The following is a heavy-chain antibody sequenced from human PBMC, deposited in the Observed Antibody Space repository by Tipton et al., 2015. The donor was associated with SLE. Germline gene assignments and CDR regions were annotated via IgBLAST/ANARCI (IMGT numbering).Heavy chain of an antibody. CDR3: AREREDDSSGLDY. CDR1: GYTFTSYG. V-gene: IGHV1-46*01. Sequence: QVQLVQSGAEVKKPGASVKVSCKASGYTFTSYGISWVRQAPGQGLEWMGIINPSGGSTSYAQKFQGRVTMTRDTSTSTVYMELSSLRSEDTAVYYCAREREDDSSGLDYWGQGTLVTVSS. CDR2: INPSGGST. J-gene: IGHJ4*02. D-gene: IGHD3-22*01.